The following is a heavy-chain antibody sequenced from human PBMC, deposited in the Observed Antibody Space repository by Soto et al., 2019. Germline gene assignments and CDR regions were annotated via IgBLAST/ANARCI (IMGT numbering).Heavy chain of an antibody. CDR1: GGSISSYY. CDR2: IYYSGST. J-gene: IGHJ4*02. CDR3: ARVTRGSSSSFDY. D-gene: IGHD6-6*01. V-gene: IGHV4-59*01. Sequence: SEILPLTCTVSGGSISSYYWRWIRQPPGKGLEWIGYIYYSGSTNYNPSLKSRVTISVDTSKNQFSLKLSSVTAADTAVYYCARVTRGSSSSFDYWGQGTLVTVSS.